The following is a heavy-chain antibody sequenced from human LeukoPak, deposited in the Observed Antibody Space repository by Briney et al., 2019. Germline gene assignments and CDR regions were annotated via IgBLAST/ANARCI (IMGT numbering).Heavy chain of an antibody. CDR2: INSDGSTT. J-gene: IGHJ4*02. CDR3: ARDRSTVTTDY. V-gene: IGHV3-74*01. CDR1: GFTFSSYW. D-gene: IGHD4-17*01. Sequence: QTGGSLRLSCGASGFTFSSYWMHWVRHAPGKGLVWISRINSDGSTTSYADSVKGRFTISRDNAKNSLYLQMNSLRAEDTAVYYCARDRSTVTTDYWGQGTLVTVAS.